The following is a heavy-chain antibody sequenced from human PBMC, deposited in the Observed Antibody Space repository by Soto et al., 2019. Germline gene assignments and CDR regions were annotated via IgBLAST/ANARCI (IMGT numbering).Heavy chain of an antibody. CDR2: IYPGDSDT. V-gene: IGHV5-51*01. CDR1: GDRFAGYG. D-gene: IGHD6-6*01. Sequence: ESLRVCWEGSGDRFAGYGSGWVRQMPGKGLEWMGIIYPGDSDTRYSPSFQGQVTISADKSISTAYLQWSSLKASDTAMYYCASGSSSPLVVTYYYYGMDVWGQGTTVTVSS. J-gene: IGHJ6*02. CDR3: ASGSSSPLVVTYYYYGMDV.